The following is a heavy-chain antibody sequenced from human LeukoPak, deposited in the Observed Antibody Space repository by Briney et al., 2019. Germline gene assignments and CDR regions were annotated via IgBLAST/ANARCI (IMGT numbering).Heavy chain of an antibody. CDR2: IYYSGST. CDR1: GGSISSYY. CDR3: ARGPTVTTALGAFDI. D-gene: IGHD4-17*01. V-gene: IGHV4-59*01. Sequence: PSETLSLTCTVSGGSISSYYWSWIRQPPGKGLEWIGYIYYSGSTNYNPSLKSQVTISVDTSKNQFSLKLSSVTAADTAVYYCARGPTVTTALGAFDIWGQGTMVTVSS. J-gene: IGHJ3*02.